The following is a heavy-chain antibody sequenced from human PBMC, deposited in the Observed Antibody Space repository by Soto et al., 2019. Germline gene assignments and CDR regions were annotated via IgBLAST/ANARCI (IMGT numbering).Heavy chain of an antibody. Sequence: PGESLRLFCSASGFTFSSYTMHWVRQSPGKGLEYISAITNYGGTTYYADSVKGRFSVARDNSKNTLYLQLSSLRTEDTAVYYCAKAFYDYSGTYGLHFDSWGQGSLVTGS. CDR2: ITNYGGTT. J-gene: IGHJ4*02. CDR1: GFTFSSYT. CDR3: AKAFYDYSGTYGLHFDS. V-gene: IGHV3-64D*06. D-gene: IGHD5-12*01.